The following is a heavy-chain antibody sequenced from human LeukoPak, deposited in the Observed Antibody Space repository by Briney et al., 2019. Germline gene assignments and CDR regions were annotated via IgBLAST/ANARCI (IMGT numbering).Heavy chain of an antibody. V-gene: IGHV1-2*02. CDR2: TNPNSGGT. D-gene: IGHD5-24*01. J-gene: IGHJ5*02. Sequence: ASVKVSCKASGYTFTGYYMHWVRQAPGQGLEWMGWTNPNSGGTNYAQKFQGRVTMTRDTSISTAYMELSRLRSDDTAVYYCARAAADVEMATITAWGQGTLVTVSS. CDR3: ARAAADVEMATITA. CDR1: GYTFTGYY.